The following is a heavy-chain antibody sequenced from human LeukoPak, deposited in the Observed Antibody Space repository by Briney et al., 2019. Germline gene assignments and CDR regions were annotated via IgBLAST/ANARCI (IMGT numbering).Heavy chain of an antibody. CDR1: GFTFSSYG. Sequence: PGGSLRLSCAASGFTFSSYGMHWVRQAPGKGLEWVAFIRYDGSNKYYADSVKGRLTISRDNSKNTLYLQMNSLRAEDTAVYYCAKDVGAAAGPDYWGQGTLVTVSS. D-gene: IGHD6-13*01. CDR3: AKDVGAAAGPDY. J-gene: IGHJ4*02. V-gene: IGHV3-30*02. CDR2: IRYDGSNK.